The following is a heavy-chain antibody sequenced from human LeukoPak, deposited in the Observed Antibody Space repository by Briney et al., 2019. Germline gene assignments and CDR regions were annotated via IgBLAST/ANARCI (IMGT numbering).Heavy chain of an antibody. D-gene: IGHD5-18*01. Sequence: SETLSLTCTVSGRSISSYYWSWIRPPPGQGLEWIGYIYYSGSTNYNPSLKSRVTISVDTSKNQFSLKLSSVTAADTAVYYCASASGYSYGSFGWFDPWGQGTLVTVSS. J-gene: IGHJ5*02. CDR1: GRSISSYY. CDR3: ASASGYSYGSFGWFDP. V-gene: IGHV4-59*01. CDR2: IYYSGST.